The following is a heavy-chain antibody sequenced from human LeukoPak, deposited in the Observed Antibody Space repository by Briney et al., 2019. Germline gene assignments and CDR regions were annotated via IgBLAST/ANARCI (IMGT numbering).Heavy chain of an antibody. Sequence: ASVNVSCKVSGYTLTELSMHWVRQAPGKGLEWMGGFDPEDGETIYAQKFQGRVTMTEDTSTDTAYMELSSLRSEDTAVYYCARTSQGSDYGGLFDYWGQGTLVTVSS. D-gene: IGHD4-23*01. J-gene: IGHJ4*02. V-gene: IGHV1-24*01. CDR3: ARTSQGSDYGGLFDY. CDR1: GYTLTELS. CDR2: FDPEDGET.